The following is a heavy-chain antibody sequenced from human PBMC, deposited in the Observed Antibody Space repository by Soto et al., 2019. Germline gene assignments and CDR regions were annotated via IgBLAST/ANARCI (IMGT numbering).Heavy chain of an antibody. CDR1: GHSITSHF. J-gene: IGHJ5*02. Sequence: QAQLVQSAAEVKKPGASVKVSCKASGHSITSHFMHWVRQAPGQGLEWMGTIDPTGGIRSYAPRFQGRLTTPXAXSXXTVYMDLSSLTSEDTAVYYCARDQSWQDLVWWFDPWGQGTLVTVSS. CDR3: ARDQSWQDLVWWFDP. V-gene: IGHV1-46*03. D-gene: IGHD3-16*01. CDR2: IDPTGGIR.